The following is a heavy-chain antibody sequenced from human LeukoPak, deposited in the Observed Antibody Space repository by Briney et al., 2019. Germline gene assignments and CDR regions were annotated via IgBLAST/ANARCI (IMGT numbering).Heavy chain of an antibody. Sequence: GASVKVSCKASGGTFSSYAISWVRQAPGQGLEWMGGIIPIFGTANYAQKFQGRVTITADESTSTAYMELSSLRSEDTAVYYCARDRLDCSSTSRYPPYNWFDPWGQGTLVTVSS. CDR1: GGTFSSYA. D-gene: IGHD2-2*01. V-gene: IGHV1-69*01. CDR3: ARDRLDCSSTSRYPPYNWFDP. CDR2: IIPIFGTA. J-gene: IGHJ5*02.